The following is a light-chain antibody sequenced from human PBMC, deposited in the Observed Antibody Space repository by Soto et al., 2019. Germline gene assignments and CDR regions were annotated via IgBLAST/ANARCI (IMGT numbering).Light chain of an antibody. CDR3: SSYTSSSTLV. CDR1: TSDVGAYNY. CDR2: DVT. Sequence: SALTQPASVSGSLGQSITISCTGTTSDVGAYNYVSWYQQHPGKAPQLVIYDVTNRPSGVSNRFSGSKSGNTASLTISGLQAEDEADYYCSSYTSSSTLVFGGGTQLTVL. V-gene: IGLV2-14*03. J-gene: IGLJ3*02.